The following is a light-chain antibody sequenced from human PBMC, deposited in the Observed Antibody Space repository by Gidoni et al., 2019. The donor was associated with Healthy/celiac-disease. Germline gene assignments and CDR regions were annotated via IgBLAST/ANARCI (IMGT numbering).Light chain of an antibody. V-gene: IGKV3-11*01. J-gene: IGKJ5*01. Sequence: ELALSQSPATLSLSPGERATLSCRASQSVSSYLAWYQQKPGQAPRLLIYDASNRATGIPARCSGSGSGTDFTLTISSLEPEDFAVYYCQQRSNWITFGQGTRLEIK. CDR3: QQRSNWIT. CDR1: QSVSSY. CDR2: DAS.